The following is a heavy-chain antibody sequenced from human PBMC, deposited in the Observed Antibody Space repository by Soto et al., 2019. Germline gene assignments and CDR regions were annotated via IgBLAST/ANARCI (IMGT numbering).Heavy chain of an antibody. D-gene: IGHD2-15*01. Sequence: PSETLSLTCTVSGGSISSYYWSWIRQPPGKGLEWIGYIYYSGSTNYNPSLKSRVTISVDTSKNQFSLKLSSVTAADTAVYYCARVSENCSGGSCYHYYYGMDVWGQGTTVTVSS. CDR3: ARVSENCSGGSCYHYYYGMDV. CDR2: IYYSGST. CDR1: GGSISSYY. J-gene: IGHJ6*02. V-gene: IGHV4-59*01.